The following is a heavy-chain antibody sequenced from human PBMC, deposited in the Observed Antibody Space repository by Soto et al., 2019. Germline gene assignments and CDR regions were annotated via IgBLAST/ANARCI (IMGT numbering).Heavy chain of an antibody. J-gene: IGHJ6*02. CDR1: GGTFSSYA. D-gene: IGHD2-15*01. CDR3: AGGCSGGSCYSATWGSNYYYYYGMDV. Sequence: QVQLVQSGAEVKKPGSSVKVSCKASGGTFSSYAISWVRQAPGQGLEWMGGIIPIFGTANYAQKFQGRVTITADESTSTAYMELSSLRSEDTAVYYCAGGCSGGSCYSATWGSNYYYYYGMDVWGQGTTVTVSS. CDR2: IIPIFGTA. V-gene: IGHV1-69*01.